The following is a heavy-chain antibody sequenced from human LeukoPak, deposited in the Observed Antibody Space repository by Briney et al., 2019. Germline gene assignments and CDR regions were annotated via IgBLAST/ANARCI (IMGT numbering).Heavy chain of an antibody. V-gene: IGHV3-23*01. Sequence: GSLRLSCAASGFSFSAYPMGWVRQAPGKGLQWLSGISASGDVTFHADRVKGRFAISRDNFKNTLYLQMTGLRAGDTAEYYCAKSLLTSATGTGRAFHIWGQGTMVTVSS. CDR3: AKSLLTSATGTGRAFHI. D-gene: IGHD1-1*01. CDR2: ISASGDVT. CDR1: GFSFSAYP. J-gene: IGHJ3*02.